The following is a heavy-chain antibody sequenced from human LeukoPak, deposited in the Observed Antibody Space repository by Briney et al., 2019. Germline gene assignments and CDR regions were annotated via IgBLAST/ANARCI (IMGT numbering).Heavy chain of an antibody. Sequence: SETLSLTCAVYGGSFSGYYWGWIRQPPGKGLEWIGSIYHSGSTYYNPSLKSRVTISVDTSKNQFSLKLSSVTAADTAVYYCATTRPGNYYDSSGYYYVWGQGTLVTVSS. CDR2: IYHSGST. V-gene: IGHV4-38-2*01. D-gene: IGHD3-22*01. CDR1: GGSFSGYY. J-gene: IGHJ4*02. CDR3: ATTRPGNYYDSSGYYYV.